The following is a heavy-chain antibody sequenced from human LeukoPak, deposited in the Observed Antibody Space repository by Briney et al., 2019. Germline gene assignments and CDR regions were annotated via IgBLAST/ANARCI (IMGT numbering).Heavy chain of an antibody. J-gene: IGHJ4*02. Sequence: GGSLRLSCAASGLTFSSHWMHWVRQAPGKGLEYISYLSNTGSDISYADSVKGRFSISRDNAKNSLYLQMNSLRAEDTAMYYCARGHWGLDYWGQGTLVTVSS. CDR1: GLTFSSHW. CDR2: LSNTGSDI. CDR3: ARGHWGLDY. V-gene: IGHV3-21*05. D-gene: IGHD7-27*01.